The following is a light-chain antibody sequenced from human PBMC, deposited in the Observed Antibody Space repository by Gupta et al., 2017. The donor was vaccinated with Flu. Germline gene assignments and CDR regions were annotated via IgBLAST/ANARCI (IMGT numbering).Light chain of an antibody. CDR2: DVS. CDR1: SSDVGGYNY. J-gene: IGLJ3*02. CDR3: CSYAGSPWV. Sequence: QSALPQPRSVSGSPGQSVTISCTGTSSDVGGYNYVSWYHQHPVKAPKLMIYDVSKRPSGGPYRFSGSKSGNTASLTISGLQAEDEADYYCCSYAGSPWVFGGGTKLTVL. V-gene: IGLV2-11*01.